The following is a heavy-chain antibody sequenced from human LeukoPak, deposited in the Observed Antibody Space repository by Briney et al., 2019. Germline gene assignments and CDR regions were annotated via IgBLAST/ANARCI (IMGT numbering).Heavy chain of an antibody. J-gene: IGHJ5*02. CDR3: ARPLTGSGWFDP. CDR2: INPSGGST. Sequence: GASVKVSCKASGDTFSSYYMHWVRQAPGQGLEWMGIINPSGGSTSYAQKFQGRVTMTRDMSTSTVYMELSSLRSEDTAVYYCARPLTGSGWFDPWGQGTLVTVSS. D-gene: IGHD4-11*01. CDR1: GDTFSSYY. V-gene: IGHV1-46*01.